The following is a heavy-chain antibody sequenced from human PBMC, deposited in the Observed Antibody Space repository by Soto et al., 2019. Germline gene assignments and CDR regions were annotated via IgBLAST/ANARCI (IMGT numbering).Heavy chain of an antibody. D-gene: IGHD6-13*01. CDR1: GGTFSNYA. CDR2: FIPLFGTA. V-gene: IGHV1-69*05. CDR3: ARRAAAGNYGMDV. J-gene: IGHJ6*02. Sequence: APVNVSCKASGGTFSNYAITWVRQAPGQGLEWMGGFIPLFGTANYAQKFQGRVTMTRNTSISTAYMELSSLRSEDTAVYYCARRAAAGNYGMDVWGQGTTVTVSS.